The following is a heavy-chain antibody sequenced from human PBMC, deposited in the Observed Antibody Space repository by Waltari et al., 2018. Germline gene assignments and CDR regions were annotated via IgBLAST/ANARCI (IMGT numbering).Heavy chain of an antibody. CDR1: GFTFSRYW. CDR3: AKSRGFEY. D-gene: IGHD2-2*01. CDR2: INYDGSQK. Sequence: EVQLVESGGGLVQPGGSLGLSCGASGFTFSRYWMSWVRQTPGKGLEWVANINYDGSQKYYADSVKGRFTISRDNAKNSLYLQMNSLRVEDTAVYYCAKSRGFEYWGQGTLITVSS. J-gene: IGHJ4*02. V-gene: IGHV3-7*01.